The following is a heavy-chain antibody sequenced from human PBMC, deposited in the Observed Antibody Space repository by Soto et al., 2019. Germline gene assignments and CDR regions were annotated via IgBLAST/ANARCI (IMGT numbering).Heavy chain of an antibody. CDR2: ISAYNGNT. J-gene: IGHJ6*02. CDR1: GYTFTSYG. Sequence: QVQLVQSGAEVKKPGASVKVSCKASGYTFTSYGISWVRQAPGQGLEWMGWISAYNGNTNYAQKLQGRVTMTTDTSTSKAYMELRSLRSDDTAVYYCARQQWLVQYYYYGMDVWGQGTTVTVSS. V-gene: IGHV1-18*01. D-gene: IGHD6-19*01. CDR3: ARQQWLVQYYYYGMDV.